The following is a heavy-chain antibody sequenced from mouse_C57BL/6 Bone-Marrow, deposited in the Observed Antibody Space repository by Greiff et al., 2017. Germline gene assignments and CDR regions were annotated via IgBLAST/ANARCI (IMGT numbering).Heavy chain of an antibody. CDR3: ASYYGSSYPSYWYCDV. J-gene: IGHJ1*03. CDR1: GYTFTSYW. CDR2: IHPNSGST. D-gene: IGHD1-1*01. Sequence: QVQLQQPGAELVKPGASVKLSCKASGYTFTSYWMHWVKQRPGQGLEWIGMIHPNSGSTNYNEKFKSKATLTVDKSSSTAYMQLSSLTSEDSAVYYCASYYGSSYPSYWYCDVWGTGTTVTVSS. V-gene: IGHV1-64*01.